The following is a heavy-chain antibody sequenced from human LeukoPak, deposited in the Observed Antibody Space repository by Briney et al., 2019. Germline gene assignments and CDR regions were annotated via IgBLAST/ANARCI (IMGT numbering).Heavy chain of an antibody. CDR2: IYYSGST. Sequence: SETLSLTCTVSGGSISSYYWSWIRQPPGKGLEWIGYIYYSGSTNYNPSLKSRVTISVDTSKNQFSLKLSSVTAADTAVYYCAGYEGATGDYDYWGQGTLVTVSS. D-gene: IGHD1-26*01. J-gene: IGHJ4*02. V-gene: IGHV4-59*08. CDR1: GGSISSYY. CDR3: AGYEGATGDYDY.